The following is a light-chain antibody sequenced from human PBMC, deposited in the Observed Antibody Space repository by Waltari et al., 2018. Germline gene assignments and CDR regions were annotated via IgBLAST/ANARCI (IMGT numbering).Light chain of an antibody. J-gene: IGLJ2*01. V-gene: IGLV2-14*01. CDR3: TSHTTTSTLV. CDR2: EVN. Sequence: QSALTQPASVSVSPGQSIHLSCTGTRSDIGSSDYVSWSQQHPGKAPKLIIYEVNHRPSGVSYRFSGSKSGNTASLTIFGLQPEDEADYHCTSHTTTSTLVFGGGTRLTVL. CDR1: RSDIGSSDY.